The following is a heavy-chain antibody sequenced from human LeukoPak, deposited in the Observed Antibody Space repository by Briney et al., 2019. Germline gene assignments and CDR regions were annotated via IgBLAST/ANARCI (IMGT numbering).Heavy chain of an antibody. D-gene: IGHD6-13*01. J-gene: IGHJ4*02. Sequence: PGGSLRLSCAASGFTFSSYAMSWVRQAPGKGLEWVSAISGSGGSTYYADSVKGRFTISRDNSKNTLYLQMNSLRAEDTAVYYCAKDPYSSSWYPVHFDYWGQGTLVTVSS. CDR2: ISGSGGST. CDR3: AKDPYSSSWYPVHFDY. V-gene: IGHV3-23*01. CDR1: GFTFSSYA.